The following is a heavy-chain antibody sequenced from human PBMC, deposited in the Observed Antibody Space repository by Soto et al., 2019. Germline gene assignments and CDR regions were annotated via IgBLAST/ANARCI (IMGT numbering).Heavy chain of an antibody. D-gene: IGHD6-19*01. J-gene: IGHJ4*02. CDR2: ISHDGSNK. CDR3: ARVSIAVAGIAYYFDY. CDR1: GFSFSSCA. Sequence: QVQLVESGGGVVQPGRSLRLSCAASGFSFSSCAMHWVRQAPGKGLEWVAVISHDGSNKYYADSVKGRFTISRDNSINTLYLQMNSLRAEDTAVCYCARVSIAVAGIAYYFDYWGQGTLVTVSS. V-gene: IGHV3-30-3*01.